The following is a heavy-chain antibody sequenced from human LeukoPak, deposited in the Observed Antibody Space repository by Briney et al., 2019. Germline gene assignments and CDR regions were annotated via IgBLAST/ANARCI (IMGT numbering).Heavy chain of an antibody. CDR2: ISDSGGNT. CDR3: ARRSHGSTAFDY. V-gene: IGHV3-53*01. CDR1: DFTVSSNY. Sequence: GGSLRLSCAASDFTVSSNYMSWVRQAPGKGLEWVSAISDSGGNTYYADSVKGRFTISRDNSKNTLYLQMNSLRAEDTAVYYCARRSHGSTAFDYWGQGTLVTVSS. D-gene: IGHD3-10*01. J-gene: IGHJ4*02.